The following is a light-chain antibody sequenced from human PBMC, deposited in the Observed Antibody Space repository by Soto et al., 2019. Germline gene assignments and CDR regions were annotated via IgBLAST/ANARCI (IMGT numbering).Light chain of an antibody. Sequence: VLTQSPVSLPVSLGRPASISCRSSQSLVHSTGNTSLSWLHQRPGQPPRLLIYKVSNRFSGVPDRFSGSGAGTDFTLKINTVEAEDVGVYYCMQDALYSTFGQGTKVDI. J-gene: IGKJ1*01. CDR1: QSLVHSTGNTS. CDR3: MQDALYST. V-gene: IGKV2-24*01. CDR2: KVS.